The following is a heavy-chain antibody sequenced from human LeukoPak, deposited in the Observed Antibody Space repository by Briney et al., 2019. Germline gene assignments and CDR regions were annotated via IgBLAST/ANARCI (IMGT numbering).Heavy chain of an antibody. CDR2: ISGSGGST. V-gene: IGHV3-23*01. CDR1: GFTFSNYA. Sequence: RPGGSLRLSCAASGFTFSNYAMSWVRQAPGKGLEWVSSISGSGGSTYYADSVKGRFTISRDNSKNTLYLQMNSLRADDTAIYYCAELGITMIGGVWGKGTTVTISS. D-gene: IGHD3-10*02. CDR3: AELGITMIGGV. J-gene: IGHJ6*04.